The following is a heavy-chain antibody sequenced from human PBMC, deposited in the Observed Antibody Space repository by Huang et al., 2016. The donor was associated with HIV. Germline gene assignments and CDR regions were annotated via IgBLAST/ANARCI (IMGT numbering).Heavy chain of an antibody. Sequence: EVQLLESGGGLVTPGGSLRLSCAASGFTFSSYAMSWVRQGPEKVLEVVASITGIATSSYYADTVKRPFTYTRANSKTMLHLQMNSLRAEDRTIYYSAKADSGAAAVSLVDYWGQGTLVTVSS. J-gene: IGHJ4*02. CDR2: ITGIATSS. D-gene: IGHD6-13*01. CDR1: GFTFSSYA. CDR3: AKADSGAAAVSLVDY. V-gene: IGHV3-23*01.